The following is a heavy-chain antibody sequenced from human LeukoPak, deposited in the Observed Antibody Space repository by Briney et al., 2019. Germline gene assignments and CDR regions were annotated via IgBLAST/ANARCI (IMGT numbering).Heavy chain of an antibody. D-gene: IGHD1-14*01. CDR1: GFTFSDFT. Sequence: GGSLRLSCAASGFTFSDFTMNWVRQAPGKGLEWVSCIGGSSDSYIYYSDSVRGRFTISRDNAKNSLHLQMNSLTAEDTAVYYCARAVPGLDYWGQGILVTVSS. J-gene: IGHJ4*02. CDR2: IGGSSDSYI. V-gene: IGHV3-21*01. CDR3: ARAVPGLDY.